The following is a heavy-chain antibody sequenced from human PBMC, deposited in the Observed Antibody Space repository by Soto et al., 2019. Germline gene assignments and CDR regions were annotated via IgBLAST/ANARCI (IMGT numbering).Heavy chain of an antibody. CDR2: IIPIFGKA. Sequence: SVKVSCKASGGTLSSYAGSWVRQAPGQGLEWMGGIIPIFGKANYAQKFQGRVKITEDTSTGTAYMELSSLRSEDTAVYYYATVKYSGYDVRQAGSNYYYYYMDVWGKGTTLTVSS. D-gene: IGHD5-12*01. CDR1: GGTLSSYA. CDR3: ATVKYSGYDVRQAGSNYYYYYMDV. J-gene: IGHJ6*03. V-gene: IGHV1-69*06.